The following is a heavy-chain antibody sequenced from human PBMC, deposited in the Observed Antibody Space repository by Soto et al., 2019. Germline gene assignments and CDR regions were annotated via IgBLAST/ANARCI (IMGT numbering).Heavy chain of an antibody. CDR2: LYTGGTIA. CDR1: GFTLSSYA. Sequence: GGSLRLSCAASGFTLSSYAMSWVRQTPGKGLEWVSVLYTGGTIAYYADSVKGRFTISRDNSKNTLYLQVNSLRAEDTAIYYCARDPRDNYVGIFDWWGQGTLVTVSS. CDR3: ARDPRDNYVGIFDW. D-gene: IGHD4-4*01. V-gene: IGHV3-23*03. J-gene: IGHJ4*02.